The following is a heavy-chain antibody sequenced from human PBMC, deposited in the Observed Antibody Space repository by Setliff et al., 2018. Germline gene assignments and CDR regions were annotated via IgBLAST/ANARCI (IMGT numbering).Heavy chain of an antibody. D-gene: IGHD5-18*01. Sequence: EASVKVSCKASGGTFSSYGITWVRQAPGQGLEWMGGTIPMFGTTNYAQKFQGRVTIITDASTSTSYMALSSLTSADTAVYYCAREGVDTRSSTDYRYYMDVWG. V-gene: IGHV1-69*05. CDR2: TIPMFGTT. CDR1: GGTFSSYG. CDR3: AREGVDTRSSTDYRYYMDV. J-gene: IGHJ6*03.